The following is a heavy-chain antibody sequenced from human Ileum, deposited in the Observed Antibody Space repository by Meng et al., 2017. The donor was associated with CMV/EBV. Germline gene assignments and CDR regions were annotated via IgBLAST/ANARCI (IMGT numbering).Heavy chain of an antibody. CDR3: AKGGPMVGATIDH. CDR1: GFTFSSYG. D-gene: IGHD1-26*01. Sequence: GGSLRLSCAASGFTFSSYGMHWVRQAPGKGLEWVAFIRYDGTTKTYTDSVKGRFIISRDNSKNTLFLYMNSLTTEDTAVYYCAKGGPMVGATIDHWGQGTLVTGSS. J-gene: IGHJ4*02. CDR2: IRYDGTTK. V-gene: IGHV3-30*02.